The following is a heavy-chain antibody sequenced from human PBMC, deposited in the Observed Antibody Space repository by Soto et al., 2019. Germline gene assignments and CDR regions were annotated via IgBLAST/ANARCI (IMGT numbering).Heavy chain of an antibody. CDR2: IYYSGST. J-gene: IGHJ3*02. D-gene: IGHD6-19*01. CDR1: GGSINSYY. V-gene: IGHV4-59*01. CDR3: ARVPWQWLGGYAFDI. Sequence: QVQLQESGPGLVKPSETLSLTCTVSGGSINSYYWSWIRQPPGKGLEWIGYIYYSGSTNYNPSLKSRATITVDTSKNQFILKLSPVTAADTAVYYCARVPWQWLGGYAFDIWGQGTMFTVSS.